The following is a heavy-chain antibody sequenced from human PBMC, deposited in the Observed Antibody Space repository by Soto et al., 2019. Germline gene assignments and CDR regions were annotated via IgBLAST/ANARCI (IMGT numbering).Heavy chain of an antibody. J-gene: IGHJ4*02. CDR2: ISGYNENT. D-gene: IGHD6-25*01. CDR1: RSGYRSCR. V-gene: IGHV1-18*01. Sequence: SAEATSKKSRSGYRSCRVAWVRHYHKQGLEWMGWISGYNENTNSAQHLQDRITMTTDTFMSTAYMELRSLRSDDTAIYYCARDVWGTAAAGSYYFDYWGQGTVV. CDR3: ARDVWGTAAAGSYYFDY.